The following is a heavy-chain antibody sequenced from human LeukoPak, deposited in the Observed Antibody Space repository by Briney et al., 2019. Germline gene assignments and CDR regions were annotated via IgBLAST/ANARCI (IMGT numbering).Heavy chain of an antibody. V-gene: IGHV4-61*02. J-gene: IGHJ4*02. Sequence: PSETLSLTCTVSGGSISSGSYYWSWIRQPAGKGLEWIGRIYTSGSTNYNPSLKSRVTISVDTSKNQFSLKLSSVTAADTAVYYCARSTYAYFDYWGQGTLVTVSS. CDR3: ARSTYAYFDY. CDR1: GGSISSGSYY. CDR2: IYTSGST. D-gene: IGHD2-8*01.